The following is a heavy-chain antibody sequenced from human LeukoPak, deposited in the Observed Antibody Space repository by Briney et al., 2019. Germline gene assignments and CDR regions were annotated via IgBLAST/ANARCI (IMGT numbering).Heavy chain of an antibody. J-gene: IGHJ4*02. CDR2: ISSSSSTI. CDR3: AREDCSSTSCYAASFDY. Sequence: PGGSLRLSCAASGFTFSSYAMSWVRQAPGKGLEWVSYISSSSSTIYYADSVKGRFTISRDNAKNSLYLQMNSLRAEDTAVYYCAREDCSSTSCYAASFDYWGQGTLVTVSS. V-gene: IGHV3-48*01. CDR1: GFTFSSYA. D-gene: IGHD2-2*01.